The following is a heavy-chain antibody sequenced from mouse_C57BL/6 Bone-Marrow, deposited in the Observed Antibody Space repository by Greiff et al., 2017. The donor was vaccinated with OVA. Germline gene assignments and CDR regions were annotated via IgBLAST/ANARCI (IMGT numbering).Heavy chain of an antibody. CDR2: INPNNGGT. Sequence: VQLQQSGPELVKPGASVKMSCKASGYTFTDYNMHWVKQSHGKSLEWIGYINPNNGGTSYNQKFKGKATLTVNKSSSTAYMELRSLTSEDSAVYYCARGANWGLYYFDYWGQGTTLTVSS. V-gene: IGHV1-22*01. J-gene: IGHJ2*01. CDR1: GYTFTDYN. CDR3: ARGANWGLYYFDY. D-gene: IGHD4-1*01.